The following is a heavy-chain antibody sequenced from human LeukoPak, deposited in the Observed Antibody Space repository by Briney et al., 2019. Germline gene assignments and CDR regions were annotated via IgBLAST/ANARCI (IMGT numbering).Heavy chain of an antibody. CDR2: ISGSGGST. D-gene: IGHD3-10*01. CDR3: ARGLWFGEGDAFDI. V-gene: IGHV3-23*01. Sequence: GGSLRLSCAASGFTFSSYAMSWVRQAPGKGLEWVSAISGSGGSTYYADSVKGRFTISRDNAKNSLYLQMNSLRAEDTAVYYCARGLWFGEGDAFDIWGQGTMVTVSS. CDR1: GFTFSSYA. J-gene: IGHJ3*02.